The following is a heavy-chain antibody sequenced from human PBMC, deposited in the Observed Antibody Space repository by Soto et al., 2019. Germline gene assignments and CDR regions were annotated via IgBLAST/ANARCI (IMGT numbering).Heavy chain of an antibody. J-gene: IGHJ4*02. Sequence: GGSLRLSCAASGFTFSNFAMTWVRQAPGKGLEWVSTITNSDGSTYYADSVKGRFTISRDNSKNTLFLQMNSLRAEDTALYYCAEGGFYDGFDYWGQGTLVTVSS. D-gene: IGHD5-12*01. CDR3: AEGGFYDGFDY. CDR2: ITNSDGST. V-gene: IGHV3-23*01. CDR1: GFTFSNFA.